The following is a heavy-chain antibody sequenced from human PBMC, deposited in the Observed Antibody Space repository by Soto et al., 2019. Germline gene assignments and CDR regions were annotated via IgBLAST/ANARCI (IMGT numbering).Heavy chain of an antibody. D-gene: IGHD4-17*01. V-gene: IGHV4-39*01. Sequence: QVQLQESGPELLRPSETLSLTCTVSGGSITTTKYFWGWIRQPPGKGLQWIGSLYYDGTAFYNPSLQSRLTISVDTSMDQFSLILNSVTAADTAVYFCARLDYGDWYFDVWGRGSLVTVSS. CDR2: LYYDGTA. CDR1: GGSITTTKYF. J-gene: IGHJ2*01. CDR3: ARLDYGDWYFDV.